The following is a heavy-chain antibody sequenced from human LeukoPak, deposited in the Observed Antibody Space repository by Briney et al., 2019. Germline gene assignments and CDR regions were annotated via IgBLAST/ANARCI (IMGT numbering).Heavy chain of an antibody. CDR2: INPSGGST. J-gene: IGHJ4*02. Sequence: GASVKVSCKASGYTFTGYYMHWVRQAPGQGLEWMGIINPSGGSTSYAQKFQGRVTMTRDTSTSTVYMELSSLRSEDTAVYYCAREGSGFRLIDYWGQGTLVTVSS. V-gene: IGHV1-46*01. CDR1: GYTFTGYY. D-gene: IGHD3-9*01. CDR3: AREGSGFRLIDY.